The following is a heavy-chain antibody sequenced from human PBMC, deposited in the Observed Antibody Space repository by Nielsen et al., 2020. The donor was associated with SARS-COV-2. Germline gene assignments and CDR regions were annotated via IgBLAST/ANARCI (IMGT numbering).Heavy chain of an antibody. J-gene: IGHJ4*02. CDR1: GYTFTGYY. Sequence: ASVKVSCKASGYTFTGYYMHWVRQAPGQGLEWMGRINPNSGDTNYAQKLQGRVTMTTDTSTSTAYMELRSLRSDDTAVYYCARDGDDSYGYGESDWGQGTLVTVSS. CDR3: ARDGDDSYGYGESD. CDR2: INPNSGDT. V-gene: IGHV1-2*06. D-gene: IGHD5-18*01.